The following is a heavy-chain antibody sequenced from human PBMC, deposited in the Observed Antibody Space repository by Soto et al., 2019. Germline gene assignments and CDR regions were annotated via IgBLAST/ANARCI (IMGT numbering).Heavy chain of an antibody. CDR2: IMPIFRRA. CDR1: GGTFKNSA. D-gene: IGHD1-26*01. V-gene: IGHV1-69*06. J-gene: IGHJ4*02. CDR3: ARAEVGSTTRIDY. Sequence: RASVKVSCKASGGTFKNSAISWVRQVPGQGLEWMGGIMPIFRRADYAQKFQGRVTITADKSTSTVYMELSSLGSEDTAIYYCARAEVGSTTRIDYWGQGTLVTVSS.